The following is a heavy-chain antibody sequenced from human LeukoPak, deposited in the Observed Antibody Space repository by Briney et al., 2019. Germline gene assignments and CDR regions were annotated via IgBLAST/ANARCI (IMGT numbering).Heavy chain of an antibody. J-gene: IGHJ4*02. V-gene: IGHV4-59*08. CDR2: IYYSGST. D-gene: IGHD6-19*01. CDR1: GGSISSYY. Sequence: SETLSLTCTVSGGSISSYYWSWIRQPPGKGLEWIGYIYYSGSTNYNPSLKSRVTISVDTSKNQFSLKLSSVTAADTAVYYCARGHSSGWSLSYYFDYWGQGTLVTVSS. CDR3: ARGHSSGWSLSYYFDY.